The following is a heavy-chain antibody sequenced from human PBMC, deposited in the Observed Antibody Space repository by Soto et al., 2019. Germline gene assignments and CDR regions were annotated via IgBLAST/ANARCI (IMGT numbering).Heavy chain of an antibody. D-gene: IGHD6-13*01. CDR2: INHSGST. J-gene: IGHJ4*02. CDR1: GGSFSGYY. V-gene: IGHV4-34*01. CDR3: ARGPEPGIAAAGMGFSDY. Sequence: PSETLSLTCAVYGGSFSGYYWSWIRQPPGKGLEWIGEINHSGSTNYNPSLKSRVTISVDTSKNQFSLKLSSVTAADTAVYYCARGPEPGIAAAGMGFSDYWGQGTLVTVSS.